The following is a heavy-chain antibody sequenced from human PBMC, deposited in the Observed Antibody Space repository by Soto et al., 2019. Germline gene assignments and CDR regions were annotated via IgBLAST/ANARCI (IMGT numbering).Heavy chain of an antibody. V-gene: IGHV1-8*01. J-gene: IGHJ6*03. CDR1: GYTFTSYD. Sequence: GASVKVSCKASGYTFTSYDINWVRQATGQGLEWMGWMNPNSGNTGYAQKLQGRVTMTRNTSISTAYMELSSLRSEDTAVYYCARGRGATYYYYYYMDVWGKGTTVTVSS. CDR2: MNPNSGNT. D-gene: IGHD3-10*01. CDR3: ARGRGATYYYYYYMDV.